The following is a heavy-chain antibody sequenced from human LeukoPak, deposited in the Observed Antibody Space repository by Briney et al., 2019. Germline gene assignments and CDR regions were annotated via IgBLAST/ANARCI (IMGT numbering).Heavy chain of an antibody. CDR3: ARRRDLYSGSYYPFDY. D-gene: IGHD1-26*01. J-gene: IGHJ4*02. Sequence: GESLKISCKGFGYSFTSYWIGWVRQMPGKGLEWMGIIYPGDSDTRYSPSFQGQVTISADKSISTAYLQWSSLKASDTAMYYCARRRDLYSGSYYPFDYWGQGTLVTVSS. CDR2: IYPGDSDT. CDR1: GYSFTSYW. V-gene: IGHV5-51*01.